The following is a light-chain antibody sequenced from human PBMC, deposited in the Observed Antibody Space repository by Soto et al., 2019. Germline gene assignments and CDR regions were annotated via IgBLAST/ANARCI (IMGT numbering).Light chain of an antibody. J-gene: IGKJ1*01. CDR2: GAS. CDR1: QSVSSSY. V-gene: IGKV3-20*01. CDR3: QQYGGTPWT. Sequence: EIVLTQSPGTLSLSPGERATLSCRASQSVSSSYLAWYQQKPGQAPRLLIYGASSRATGIPDRFSGSGSGXXXXXTIXRLXPXXXXVYYCQQYGGTPWTFGQGTKVEIK.